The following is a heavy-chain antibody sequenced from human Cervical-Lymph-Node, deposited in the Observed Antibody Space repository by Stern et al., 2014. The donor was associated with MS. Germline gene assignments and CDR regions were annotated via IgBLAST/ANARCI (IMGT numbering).Heavy chain of an antibody. CDR1: GGSFSTFA. Sequence: VQLVQSGAEVKKPGSSVKVSCKASGGSFSTFAITWVRQAPGQGLERMAGITPLFGTTNFAHKFQGRVTLTADTSTNTVYMELSSLRSDDTAVYYCARDPAVLIQGSYYGMDVWGQGTTVIVS. CDR3: ARDPAVLIQGSYYGMDV. D-gene: IGHD2-21*01. J-gene: IGHJ6*02. V-gene: IGHV1-69*06. CDR2: ITPLFGTT.